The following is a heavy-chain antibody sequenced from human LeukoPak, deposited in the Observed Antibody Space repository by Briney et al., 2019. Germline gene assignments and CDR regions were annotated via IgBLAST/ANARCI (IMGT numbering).Heavy chain of an antibody. CDR3: ARLSLKVLEWSPTKGKETHYFDY. Sequence: PGGSLRLSCAASGFTFSIYAMTWVRQPPGKGLEWIGEIFHSGSTNYKSSLKSRVTILVDKSKNQFSLKLSSVTAADTAVYYCARLSLKVLEWSPTKGKETHYFDYWGQGTLVTVSS. D-gene: IGHD3-3*01. J-gene: IGHJ4*02. CDR2: IFHSGST. CDR1: GFTFSIYAM. V-gene: IGHV4-4*02.